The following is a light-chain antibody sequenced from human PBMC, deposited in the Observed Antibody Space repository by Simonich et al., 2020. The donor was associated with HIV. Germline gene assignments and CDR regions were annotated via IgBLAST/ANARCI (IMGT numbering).Light chain of an antibody. Sequence: DIQMTQSPSTLSASVGDRVTITCRASQSISSWLAWYQQKPGKAPKLLLYAASRLESGVPSRFSGSGSGTDFTLTISSLQAEDVALYYCQQYYSTPYTFGQGTKLEIK. CDR1: QSISSW. J-gene: IGKJ2*01. CDR2: AAS. CDR3: QQYYSTPYT. V-gene: IGKV1-5*01.